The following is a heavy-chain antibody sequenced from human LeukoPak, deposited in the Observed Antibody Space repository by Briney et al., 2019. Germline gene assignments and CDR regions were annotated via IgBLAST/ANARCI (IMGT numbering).Heavy chain of an antibody. CDR3: ARRHVEYSSSSDPYYFDY. J-gene: IGHJ4*02. CDR2: LYYSGST. V-gene: IGHV4-61*01. CDR1: GGSISSGSYY. D-gene: IGHD6-6*01. Sequence: SQTLSLTCTVSGGSISSGSYYWTWIRQPPGKGLEWIGSLYYSGSTNYNPSLKSRVTISVDTSKNQFSLKLSSVTAADTAVYYCARRHVEYSSSSDPYYFDYWGQGTLVTVSS.